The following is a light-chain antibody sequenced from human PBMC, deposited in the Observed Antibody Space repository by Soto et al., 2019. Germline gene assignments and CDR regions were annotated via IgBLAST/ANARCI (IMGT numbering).Light chain of an antibody. V-gene: IGKV3-11*01. CDR3: QQRSNWPPLT. CDR1: QSVSSY. J-gene: IGKJ4*01. CDR2: DAS. Sequence: EIVLTQSPATLSLSPGERATLSCRASQSVSSYLAWYQQKPGQAPRLLIYDASNRATGIPARFSGRGSGTDFTLTISSLEPEAFAVYYCQQRSNWPPLTCGGGTKVEIK.